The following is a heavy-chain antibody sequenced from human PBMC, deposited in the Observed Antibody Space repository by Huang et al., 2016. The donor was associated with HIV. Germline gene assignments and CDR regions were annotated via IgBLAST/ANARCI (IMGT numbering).Heavy chain of an antibody. D-gene: IGHD2-15*01. V-gene: IGHV5-51*01. J-gene: IGHJ6*02. CDR2: IYAGDSDP. CDR3: ARQDMEYGMDV. Sequence: EVQLVQSGAEVKKSGESLKISCKGTGYRFTSYWIGWVRQLPGKGLEWVWVIYAGDSDPRSSPSFQGQVTISADKSITTAYLQWSSLKASDTAMYYCARQDMEYGMDVWGQGTTVTVSS. CDR1: GYRFTSYW.